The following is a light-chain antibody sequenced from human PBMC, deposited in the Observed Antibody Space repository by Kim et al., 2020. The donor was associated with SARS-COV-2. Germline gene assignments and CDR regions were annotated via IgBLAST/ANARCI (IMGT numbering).Light chain of an antibody. J-gene: IGKJ4*01. Sequence: SSLGDRVTITCRASQNIGSWLAWYQQKPGKAPTLLIYKASSLERGVPSRFSGSGSGTEFTLTISSLQPDDFASYHCQDYSNYPLTFGGGTKVDI. V-gene: IGKV1-5*03. CDR3: QDYSNYPLT. CDR2: KAS. CDR1: QNIGSW.